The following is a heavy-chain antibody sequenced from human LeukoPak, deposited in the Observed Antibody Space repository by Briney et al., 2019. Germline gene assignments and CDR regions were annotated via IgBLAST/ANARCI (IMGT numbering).Heavy chain of an antibody. CDR3: PEGN. CDR1: GFTFSSYA. V-gene: IGHV3-30*04. J-gene: IGHJ4*02. CDR2: ISYDGSNK. Sequence: GGSLRLSCAASGFTFSSYAMHWVRQAPGKGLEWVAVISYDGSNKYYADSVKGRFTISRDNSKNTLYLQMNSLRAEDTAISWFPEGNWGQGTLVTVSS. D-gene: IGHD6-13*01.